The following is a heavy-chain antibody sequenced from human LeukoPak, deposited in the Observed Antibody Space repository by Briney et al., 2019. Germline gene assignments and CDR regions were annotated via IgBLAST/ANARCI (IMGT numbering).Heavy chain of an antibody. V-gene: IGHV3-23*01. CDR1: GFTFSSYA. D-gene: IGHD1-26*01. CDR2: ISGSGGNT. J-gene: IGHJ4*02. Sequence: TGGSLRLSCAASGFTFSSYAMSWVRQAPGKGQEWVSAISGSGGNTYYADSVKGRITISRDNSKNTLYLQMNSLRVEDTAVYYCALGYNDIWELWGQGNMVTVSS. CDR3: ALGYNDIWEL.